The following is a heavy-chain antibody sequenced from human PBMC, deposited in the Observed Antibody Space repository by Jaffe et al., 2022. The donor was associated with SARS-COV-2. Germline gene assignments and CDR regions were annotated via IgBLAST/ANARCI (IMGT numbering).Heavy chain of an antibody. Sequence: EVQLVESGGGLSQPGGSLRLSCAASGITVRNNYMTWVRQAPGKGLEWVSVLFGDGSGGYADSVKGRFTVSRDNSKNTVYLQMDSLRAEDTAVYYCATRGPDVTSSWYFDLWGRGTLITVSS. D-gene: IGHD2-21*02. CDR2: LFGDGSG. CDR1: GITVRNNY. V-gene: IGHV3-53*01. J-gene: IGHJ2*01. CDR3: ATRGPDVTSSWYFDL.